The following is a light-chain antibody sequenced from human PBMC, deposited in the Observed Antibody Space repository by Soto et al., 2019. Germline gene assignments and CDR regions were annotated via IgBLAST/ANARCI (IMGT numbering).Light chain of an antibody. CDR3: SSFSSTNTVAWV. Sequence: QSALTLPASVSGSPGQSITISCTGTSSDVGGYDYVSWYQQCPGKAPKLLIYEVSNRPSGVSNRFSGSKSGNTASLTISGLQAEDEADYYCSSFSSTNTVAWVFGGGTKLTVL. CDR1: SSDVGGYDY. V-gene: IGLV2-14*01. J-gene: IGLJ2*01. CDR2: EVS.